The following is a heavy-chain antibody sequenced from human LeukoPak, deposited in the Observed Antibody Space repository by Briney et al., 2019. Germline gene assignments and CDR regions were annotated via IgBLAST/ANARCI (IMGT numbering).Heavy chain of an antibody. CDR1: GFTFSSYW. Sequence: GGSLRLSCAASGFTFSSYWMSWVRQAPGKGLEWVANIKQDGSEKYYVDSVKGRFTMSRDNAKNSLYLQMNSPRAKDTAVYYCARDLRRLRYFDYWGQGTLVTVSS. J-gene: IGHJ4*02. D-gene: IGHD2-15*01. CDR2: IKQDGSEK. V-gene: IGHV3-7*01. CDR3: ARDLRRLRYFDY.